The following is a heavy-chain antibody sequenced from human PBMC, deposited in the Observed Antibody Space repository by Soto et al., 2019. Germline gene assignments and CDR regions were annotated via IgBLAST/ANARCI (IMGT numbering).Heavy chain of an antibody. CDR1: GFTFSSYC. CDR2: ISYDGSNK. D-gene: IGHD5-12*01. Sequence: AESLRLSCAAYGFTFSSYCMHWVRQAPGKGLEWVAVISYDGSNKYYADSVKGRFTISRDNSKNTLSLQMNGLRAAYTAMYYCAKDTRGYRYAFPRFDPWGQGTLVTVSS. V-gene: IGHV3-30*18. J-gene: IGHJ5*02. CDR3: AKDTRGYRYAFPRFDP.